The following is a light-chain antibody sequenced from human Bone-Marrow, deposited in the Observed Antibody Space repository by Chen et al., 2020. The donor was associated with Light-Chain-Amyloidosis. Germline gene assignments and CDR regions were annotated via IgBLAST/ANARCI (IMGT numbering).Light chain of an antibody. J-gene: IGLJ3*02. V-gene: IGLV6-57*01. CDR2: EDD. CDR1: SGSIATNY. CDR3: RSYQGSSQGE. Sequence: NFMLTQPHSVSESPGKTVIISCTRTSGSIATNYVQWYQHRPGSSPTTVISEDDQRPSGVTDRFSGSIYRTSNSSSLTISGLKTEDEAHYYCRSYQGSSQGEFGGGTKLTVL.